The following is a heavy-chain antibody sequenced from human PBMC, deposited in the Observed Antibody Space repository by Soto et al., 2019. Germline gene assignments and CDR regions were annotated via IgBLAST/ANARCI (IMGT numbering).Heavy chain of an antibody. Sequence: GGSLRLSCKGSGYSFTSYWIGWVRQMPGKGLEWMGIIYPGDSDTRYSPPFQGQVTISADKSISTAYLQWSSLKASDTAIYFCARRESSSSWYFFDYWGQGTLVTVSS. CDR2: IYPGDSDT. D-gene: IGHD6-13*01. CDR1: GYSFTSYW. V-gene: IGHV5-51*01. CDR3: ARRESSSSWYFFDY. J-gene: IGHJ4*02.